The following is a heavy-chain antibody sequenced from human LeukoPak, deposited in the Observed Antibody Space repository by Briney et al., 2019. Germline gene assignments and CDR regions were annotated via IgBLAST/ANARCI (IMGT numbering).Heavy chain of an antibody. V-gene: IGHV3-33*01. CDR3: ARGLWFGELLYENFDY. D-gene: IGHD3-10*01. J-gene: IGHJ4*02. CDR2: IWYDGSNK. Sequence: PGGSLRLSCAASGFTFSSYGIHWVRQAPGKGLEWVAVIWYDGSNKYYADSVKGRFTISRDNSKNTLYLQMNSLRAEDTAVYYCARGLWFGELLYENFDYWGQGTLVTVSS. CDR1: GFTFSSYG.